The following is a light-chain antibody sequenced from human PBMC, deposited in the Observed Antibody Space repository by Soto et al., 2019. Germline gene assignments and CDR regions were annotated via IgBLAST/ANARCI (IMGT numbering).Light chain of an antibody. CDR2: ESD. J-gene: IGLJ3*02. Sequence: QSVLTQPPSVSAAPGQKVTISCSGSSSNIGNNYVSWYQQLPGTAPKVLIYESDKRPSGIPDRFSGSKSGTSATLGITGLQTGDEADYYCGTWDTSVSAGVFGGGTKLTVL. CDR3: GTWDTSVSAGV. V-gene: IGLV1-51*02. CDR1: SSNIGNNY.